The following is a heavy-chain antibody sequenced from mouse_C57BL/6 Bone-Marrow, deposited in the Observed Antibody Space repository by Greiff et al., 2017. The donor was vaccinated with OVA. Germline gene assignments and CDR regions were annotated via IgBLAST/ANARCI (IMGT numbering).Heavy chain of an antibody. V-gene: IGHV1-62-2*01. Sequence: VQLKESGAELVKPGASVKLSCKASGYTFTEYTIHWVKQRSGQGLEWIGWFYPGSGSIKYNEKFKDKATLTADKSSSTVYMELSRLTSEDSAVYFCARHEEDYYGSSPYYFDYWGQGTTLTVSS. J-gene: IGHJ2*01. CDR3: ARHEEDYYGSSPYYFDY. CDR1: GYTFTEYT. CDR2: FYPGSGSI. D-gene: IGHD1-1*01.